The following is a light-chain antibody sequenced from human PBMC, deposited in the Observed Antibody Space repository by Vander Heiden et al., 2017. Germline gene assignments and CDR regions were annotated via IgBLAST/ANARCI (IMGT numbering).Light chain of an antibody. J-gene: IGKJ2*01. CDR1: QSISSY. CDR3: HQSYSTLLYT. Sequence: DIQIAQSTSSLSASVGDRVTITCRASQSISSYLNWYQQKPGKAPKLLIYAASSLQSGVPSKFSGSEYRTDLTLTSSSLQLEDSATYYCHQSYSTLLYTFGQGTKLEIK. CDR2: AAS. V-gene: IGKV1-39*01.